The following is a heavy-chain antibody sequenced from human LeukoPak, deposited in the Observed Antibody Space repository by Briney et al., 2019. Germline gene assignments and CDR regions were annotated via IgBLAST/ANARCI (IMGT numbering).Heavy chain of an antibody. Sequence: GGSLRLSCAASGFTFDDYAMHWVRQAPGKGLEWVSNISWNSGSIGYADSVKGRFTISRDNAKNSLYLQMNSLRAEDTALYYCAKALVVVITGDTGAFDIWGQGTMVTVSS. D-gene: IGHD3-22*01. V-gene: IGHV3-9*01. CDR3: AKALVVVITGDTGAFDI. CDR2: ISWNSGSI. J-gene: IGHJ3*02. CDR1: GFTFDDYA.